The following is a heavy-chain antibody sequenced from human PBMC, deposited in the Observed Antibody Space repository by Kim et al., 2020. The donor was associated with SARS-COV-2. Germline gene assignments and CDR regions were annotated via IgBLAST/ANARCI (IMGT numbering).Heavy chain of an antibody. CDR2: IWYDGSNK. Sequence: GGSLRLSCAASGFTFSSYGMHWVRQAPGKGLECVAVIWYDGSNKYYGDSVKGRFTISRDNSKNTLYLQMNSLRAEDTAVYYCARFRGGCSGSICYYYYG. V-gene: IGHV3-33*01. CDR1: GFTFSSYG. D-gene: IGHD2-15*01. J-gene: IGHJ6*01. CDR3: ARFRGGCSGSICYYYYG.